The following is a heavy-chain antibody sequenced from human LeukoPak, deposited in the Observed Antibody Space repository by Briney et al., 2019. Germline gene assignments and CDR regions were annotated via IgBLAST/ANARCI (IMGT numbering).Heavy chain of an antibody. CDR1: GGSISSSSYY. Sequence: SETLSLTCTVSGGSISSSSYYWGWIRQPPGKGLEWIGSIYYSGSTYYNPSLKSRVTISVDTSKNQFSLKLSSVTAADTAVYYCARGLTTRQWLGGEWFDPWGQGTLVTVSS. D-gene: IGHD6-19*01. CDR2: IYYSGST. V-gene: IGHV4-39*07. CDR3: ARGLTTRQWLGGEWFDP. J-gene: IGHJ5*02.